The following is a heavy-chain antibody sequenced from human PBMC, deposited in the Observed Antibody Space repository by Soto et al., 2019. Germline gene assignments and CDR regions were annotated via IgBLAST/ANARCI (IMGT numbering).Heavy chain of an antibody. J-gene: IGHJ4*02. CDR1: GFTFSSYA. CDR2: ISYDGSNK. Sequence: PGGSLRLSCAASGFTFSSYAMHWVRQAPGKGLEWVAVISYDGSNKYYADSVKGRFTISRDNSKNTLYLQMNSLRAEDTAVYYCAGGLWYSSSWYFDYWGQGTLVTV. D-gene: IGHD6-13*01. CDR3: AGGLWYSSSWYFDY. V-gene: IGHV3-30-3*01.